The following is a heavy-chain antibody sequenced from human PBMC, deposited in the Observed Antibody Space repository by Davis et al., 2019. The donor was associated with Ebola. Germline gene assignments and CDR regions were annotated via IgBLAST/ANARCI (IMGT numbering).Heavy chain of an antibody. V-gene: IGHV3-11*06. J-gene: IGHJ4*02. CDR2: INPGGSYT. D-gene: IGHD5-24*01. CDR1: GFTFSDYY. Sequence: PGGSLRLSCAASGFTFSDYYMSWIRQAPGKGLEWISYINPGGSYTSYRDFVKGRFTISRDNAENSVYLEMKSLRVDDTAVYYCARSFVEMHSSQGNDYWGQGTLVTVSS. CDR3: ARSFVEMHSSQGNDY.